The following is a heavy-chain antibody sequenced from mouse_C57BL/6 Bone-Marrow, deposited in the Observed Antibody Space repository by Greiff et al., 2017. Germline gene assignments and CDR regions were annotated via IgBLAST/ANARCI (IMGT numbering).Heavy chain of an antibody. CDR3: ARDRGYYYGGSYDY. CDR2: ISDGGSYT. Sequence: EVQLLQSGGGLVKPCGSLKLSCAASGFTFSSYAMSWVRQTPVQRLEWVATISDGGSYTYYPDNVKGRFTISRDNAKNNLYLQMSHLKSEDTAMYYCARDRGYYYGGSYDYWGQGTTLTVSS. V-gene: IGHV5-4*01. D-gene: IGHD1-1*01. J-gene: IGHJ2*01. CDR1: GFTFSSYA.